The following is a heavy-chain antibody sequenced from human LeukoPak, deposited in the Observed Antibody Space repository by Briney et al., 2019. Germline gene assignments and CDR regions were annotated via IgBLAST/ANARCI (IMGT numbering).Heavy chain of an antibody. J-gene: IGHJ1*01. CDR1: GYSFTSYW. D-gene: IGHD2-15*01. CDR2: IYPGDSDT. V-gene: IGHV5-51*01. Sequence: GESLKISCKGSGYSFTSYWIGWVRQMPRKGLEWMGIIYPGDSDTRYSTSFQGQVTISADKSISTAYLQWSSLKASDTAMYYCARAGYGYCSGGSCHEYFQHWGQGTLVTVSS. CDR3: ARAGYGYCSGGSCHEYFQH.